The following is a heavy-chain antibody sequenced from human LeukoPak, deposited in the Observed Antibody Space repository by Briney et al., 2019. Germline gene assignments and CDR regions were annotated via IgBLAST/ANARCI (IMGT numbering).Heavy chain of an antibody. CDR1: GFTFSNYD. Sequence: GGSLRLSCAASGFTFSNYDMQWVRQAPGKGLEWVALISYEGSKEYYAGSVKGRFTISRDNSKNTLYLQMNSLRVEDTAVYYCAKDINTGGYYYYYHGMDVWGQGTTVTVSS. D-gene: IGHD1-26*01. V-gene: IGHV3-30*18. CDR3: AKDINTGGYYYYYHGMDV. CDR2: ISYEGSKE. J-gene: IGHJ6*02.